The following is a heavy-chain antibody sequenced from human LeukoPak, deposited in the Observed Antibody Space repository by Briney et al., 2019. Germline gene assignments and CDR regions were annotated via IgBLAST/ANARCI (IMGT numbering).Heavy chain of an antibody. V-gene: IGHV3-33*01. CDR2: IWYDGSNK. D-gene: IGHD1-26*01. CDR3: ARERAGAYFFDY. CDR1: GFTFSSYG. Sequence: GGSLRLSCAASGFTFSSYGMHWVRQAPGKGLEWVAVIWYDGSNKYYADSVKGRFTISRDNSKNTLYLQMNSLRAEDTAVYYCARERAGAYFFDYWGQGTLVTVSS. J-gene: IGHJ4*02.